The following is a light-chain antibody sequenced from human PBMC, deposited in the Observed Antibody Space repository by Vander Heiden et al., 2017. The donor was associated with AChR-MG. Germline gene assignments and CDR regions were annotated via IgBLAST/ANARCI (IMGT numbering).Light chain of an antibody. CDR1: NSGSKS. CDR2: DDS. Sequence: SYLLPQPPSVSVAPGQTARMTCGGNNSGSKSVHWYQQKPGQAPVLVVYDDSARPSGITERFSGSNSGNTATLTISRVEAGDEADYYCQVWDSRSDHVVFGGVTKLTVL. J-gene: IGLJ2*01. CDR3: QVWDSRSDHVV. V-gene: IGLV3-21*02.